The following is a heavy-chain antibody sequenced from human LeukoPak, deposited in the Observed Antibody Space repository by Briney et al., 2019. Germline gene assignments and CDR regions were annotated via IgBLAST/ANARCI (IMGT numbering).Heavy chain of an antibody. CDR2: IKQDGSEK. D-gene: IGHD3-10*01. CDR3: ARENSGVDDAFDI. Sequence: GGSVRLSCAASGFTFSSYWMSWVRQAPGKGLEWVANIKQDGSEKYYVDSVKGRFAISRDNAKNSLYLQMNSLRAEDMAVYYCARENSGVDDAFDIWGQGTMVPVSS. J-gene: IGHJ3*02. CDR1: GFTFSSYW. V-gene: IGHV3-7*04.